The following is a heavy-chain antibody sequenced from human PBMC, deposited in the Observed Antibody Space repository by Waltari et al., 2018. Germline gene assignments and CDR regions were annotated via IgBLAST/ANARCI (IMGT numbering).Heavy chain of an antibody. J-gene: IGHJ4*02. CDR2: INSDGSST. D-gene: IGHD6-6*01. Sequence: EVQLVEYGGGLVQPGGSLRLSCVASTFTFSTYWMHWVRQTPGKGLVWVSRINSDGSSTSYADSVKGRFTISRDNAKNTLYLQMNSLRAEDTAVYYCAREFFGSSSSAYWGQGTLVTVCS. CDR3: AREFFGSSSSAY. CDR1: TFTFSTYW. V-gene: IGHV3-74*01.